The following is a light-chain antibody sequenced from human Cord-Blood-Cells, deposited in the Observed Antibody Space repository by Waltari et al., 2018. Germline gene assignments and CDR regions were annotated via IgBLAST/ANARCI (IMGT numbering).Light chain of an antibody. Sequence: EIVLTQSPATLSLSPGESATLSCRASQSVSSYLAWYQQKPGQAPRHLIYDASNRATGIPARCSGSGSGTDFTLTISSLEPEDFAVYYCQQRSNWPPWTFGQGTKVEIK. CDR3: QQRSNWPPWT. J-gene: IGKJ1*01. CDR2: DAS. V-gene: IGKV3-11*01. CDR1: QSVSSY.